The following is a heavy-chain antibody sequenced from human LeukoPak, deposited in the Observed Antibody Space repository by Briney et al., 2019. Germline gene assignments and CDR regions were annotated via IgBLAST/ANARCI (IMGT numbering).Heavy chain of an antibody. CDR3: ARGVRGCSGGSCYFDAFDI. CDR2: MNPNSGNT. Sequence: ASVTVSCKASGYTFTSYDINWVRQATGQGLEWMGWMNPNSGNTGYAQKFQGRVTITRNTSISTAYMELSSLRSEDTAVYYCARGVRGCSGGSCYFDAFDIWGQGTMVTVSS. J-gene: IGHJ3*02. V-gene: IGHV1-8*03. CDR1: GYTFTSYD. D-gene: IGHD2-15*01.